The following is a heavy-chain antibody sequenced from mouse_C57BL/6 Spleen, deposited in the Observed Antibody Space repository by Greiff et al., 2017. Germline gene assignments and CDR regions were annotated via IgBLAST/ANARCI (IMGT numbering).Heavy chain of an antibody. V-gene: IGHV1-84*01. CDR2: IYTGSGNT. J-gene: IGHJ4*01. CDR3: AREYYGSSPSMDY. D-gene: IGHD1-1*01. CDR1: GYTFTDYY. Sequence: VQLQQSGPELVKPGASVKISCKASGYTFTDYYINWVKQRPGQGLEWIGWIYTGSGNTKYNEKFKGKATLTVDTSSSTAYMQLSSLTSEDSAVYCCAREYYGSSPSMDYWGQGTSVTVSS.